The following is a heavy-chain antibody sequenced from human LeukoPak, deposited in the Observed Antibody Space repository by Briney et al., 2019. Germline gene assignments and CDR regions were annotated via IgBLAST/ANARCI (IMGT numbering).Heavy chain of an antibody. CDR1: GFTFSSYA. CDR2: ISGSGGST. D-gene: IGHD6-13*01. Sequence: GGSLRLSCAAPGFTFSSYAMSWVRQAPGKGLEWVSAISGSGGSTYYADSVKGRFTISRDNSKNTLYLQMNSLRAEDTAVYYCAKVGAAGTPPAPYYFDYWGQGTLVTVSS. J-gene: IGHJ4*02. V-gene: IGHV3-23*01. CDR3: AKVGAAGTPPAPYYFDY.